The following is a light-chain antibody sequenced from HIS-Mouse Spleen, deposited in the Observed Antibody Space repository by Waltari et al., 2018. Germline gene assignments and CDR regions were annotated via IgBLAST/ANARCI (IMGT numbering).Light chain of an antibody. Sequence: SYELTQPPSVSVPPGQTARITCPGDALPKKYAYGYQQKSGQAPVLVIYEDSKRPSGIPERFSGSSSGTMATLTISGAQVEDEADYYCYSTDSSGNHRVFGGGTKLTVL. CDR3: YSTDSSGNHRV. J-gene: IGLJ2*01. CDR2: EDS. V-gene: IGLV3-10*01. CDR1: ALPKKY.